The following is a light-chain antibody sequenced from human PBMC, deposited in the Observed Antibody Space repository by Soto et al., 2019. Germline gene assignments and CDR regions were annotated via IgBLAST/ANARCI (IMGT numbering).Light chain of an antibody. CDR3: QQSYSTPPET. J-gene: IGKJ1*01. CDR2: AAY. Sequence: DIHMTESPSSLSASVGDRVTITCRASQSISTYLNWYQQKPGKAPKLMVYAAYSLQSGVPSRFSGSGSGTDFTLTISSLQPEDFATYYCQQSYSTPPETFGQGTKVDIK. CDR1: QSISTY. V-gene: IGKV1-39*01.